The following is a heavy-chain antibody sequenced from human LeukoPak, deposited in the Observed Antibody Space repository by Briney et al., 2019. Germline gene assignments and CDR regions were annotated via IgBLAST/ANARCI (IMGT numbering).Heavy chain of an antibody. CDR1: GYTFNGNF. Sequence: GASVKVSCRASGYTFNGNFLHWVRQAPGQGLEWMGWINPQSGGTVYAQKFQGRVTMTRDTSLSTASMELSGLISDDTAVYFCARGRSHYDSSDYHETGFDYWGQGTLVTVSS. D-gene: IGHD3-22*01. CDR2: INPQSGGT. V-gene: IGHV1-2*02. J-gene: IGHJ4*02. CDR3: ARGRSHYDSSDYHETGFDY.